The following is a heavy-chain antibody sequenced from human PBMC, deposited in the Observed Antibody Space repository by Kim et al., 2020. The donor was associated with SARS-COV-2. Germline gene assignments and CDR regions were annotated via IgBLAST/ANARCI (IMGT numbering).Heavy chain of an antibody. CDR3: AKDRITMVRGVIIKRDGALSPGPNAY. D-gene: IGHD3-10*01. V-gene: IGHV3-23*01. Sequence: GGSLRLSCAASGFTFSSYAMSWVRQAPGKGLEWVSAISGSGGSTYYADSVKGRFTISRDNSKNTLYLQMNSLRAEDTAVYYCAKDRITMVRGVIIKRDGALSPGPNAYWGQGTLVTVSS. J-gene: IGHJ4*02. CDR1: GFTFSSYA. CDR2: ISGSGGST.